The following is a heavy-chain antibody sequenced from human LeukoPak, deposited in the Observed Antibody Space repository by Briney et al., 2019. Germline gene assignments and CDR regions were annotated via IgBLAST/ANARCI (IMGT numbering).Heavy chain of an antibody. V-gene: IGHV1-2*02. CDR3: ARGYGYYDILTGYWNYNWFDP. D-gene: IGHD3-9*01. J-gene: IGHJ5*02. CDR1: GYTFTGYY. Sequence: GASVKVSCKASGYTFTGYYMHWVRQAPGQGLEWMGWINPNSGGTNYAQKFQGRVTMTRDTSISTAYMELSRLRSDDTAVYYCARGYGYYDILTGYWNYNWFDPWGQGTLVTVSS. CDR2: INPNSGGT.